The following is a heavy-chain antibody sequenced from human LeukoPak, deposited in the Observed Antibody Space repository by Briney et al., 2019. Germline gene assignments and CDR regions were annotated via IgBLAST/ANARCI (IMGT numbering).Heavy chain of an antibody. CDR1: GASINSYY. D-gene: IGHD4-17*01. CDR2: VSYSGST. Sequence: SETLSLTCTVSGASINSYYWSWIRQPPGRGLEWIGCVSYSGSTDYNPALKSRVTISEDTSKSQVSLKLSSVTAADTAVYFCARGKFGDFEDWGQGTTVTVSS. J-gene: IGHJ6*02. CDR3: ARGKFGDFED. V-gene: IGHV4-59*01.